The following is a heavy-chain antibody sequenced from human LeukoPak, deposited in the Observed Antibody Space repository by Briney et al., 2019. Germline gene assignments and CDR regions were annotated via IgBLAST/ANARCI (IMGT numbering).Heavy chain of an antibody. V-gene: IGHV3-23*01. CDR2: ITGSGGST. D-gene: IGHD6-19*01. Sequence: GGSLRLSCAASGFTFSSYAMSWGRQAPGKGLEWVSAITGSGGSTYYADSVKGGSTISRDNSKNTLYLQMNSLRAEDTAVYYCAKYSRAAVAGNGYSDYWGQGTLVTVSS. CDR3: AKYSRAAVAGNGYSDY. J-gene: IGHJ4*02. CDR1: GFTFSSYA.